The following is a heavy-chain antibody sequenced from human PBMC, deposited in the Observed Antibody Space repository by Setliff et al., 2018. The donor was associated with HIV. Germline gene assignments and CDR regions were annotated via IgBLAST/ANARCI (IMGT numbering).Heavy chain of an antibody. CDR3: AGEGHCINGFCYSEMRSPRRDDYGIDV. V-gene: IGHV3-66*02. CDR2: IYGDDTT. CDR1: GLSVSRTY. D-gene: IGHD2-8*01. Sequence: GGSLRLSCAASGLSVSRTYMNWVRQAPGKGLEWVSIIYGDDTTDHADSVKGRFAISRDNSKNMLYLQMNSLRREDTAVYYCAGEGHCINGFCYSEMRSPRRDDYGIDVWGQGTTVTVSS. J-gene: IGHJ6*02.